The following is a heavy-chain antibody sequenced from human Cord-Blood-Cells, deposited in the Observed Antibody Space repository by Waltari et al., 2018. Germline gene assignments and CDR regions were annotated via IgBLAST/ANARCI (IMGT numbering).Heavy chain of an antibody. D-gene: IGHD5-12*01. Sequence: EVQLVESGGGLVKPGGSLRLSCAASGFTFSNAWMSWVRQAPGKGLAWVGRIKSKTDGGTTDYAAPVKGRFTISRDDSKNTLYLQMNSLKTEDTAVYYCTTPRHYSGYDLGDAFDIWGQGTMVTVSS. CDR2: IKSKTDGGTT. CDR1: GFTFSNAW. J-gene: IGHJ3*02. V-gene: IGHV3-15*01. CDR3: TTPRHYSGYDLGDAFDI.